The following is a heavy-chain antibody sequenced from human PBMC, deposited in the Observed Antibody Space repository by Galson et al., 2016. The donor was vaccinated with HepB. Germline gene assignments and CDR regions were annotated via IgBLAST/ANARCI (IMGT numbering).Heavy chain of an antibody. Sequence: TLSLPCTVPRGYIRSYYWSWIRQPPGKGLEWIGYIYYSGSTNYNPSRKSRVTISVDTSKNQFSLKLSSVTAADTAVYYCASGYGGYDHYGMDVWGQGTTVTASS. J-gene: IGHJ6*02. V-gene: IGHV4-59*01. CDR1: RGYIRSYY. D-gene: IGHD5-12*01. CDR2: IYYSGST. CDR3: ASGYGGYDHYGMDV.